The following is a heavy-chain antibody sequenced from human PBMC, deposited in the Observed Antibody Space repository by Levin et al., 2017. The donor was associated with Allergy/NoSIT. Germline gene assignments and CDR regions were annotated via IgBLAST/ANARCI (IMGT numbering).Heavy chain of an antibody. CDR3: ARGSGDATHSYYFDY. V-gene: IGHV3-72*01. Sequence: PGGSLRLSCAASGFTFSDHYMDWVRQAPGKGLEWVGRTRNKANSYTTEYAASVKGRFTISRDDSKNSLYLQMNSLKTEDTAVYYCARGSGDATHSYYFDYWGQGTLVTVSS. CDR1: GFTFSDHY. D-gene: IGHD2-15*01. J-gene: IGHJ4*02. CDR2: TRNKANSYTT.